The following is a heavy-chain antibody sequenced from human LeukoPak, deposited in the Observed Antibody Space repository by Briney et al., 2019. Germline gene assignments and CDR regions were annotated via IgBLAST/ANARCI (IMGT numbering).Heavy chain of an antibody. V-gene: IGHV4-4*07. D-gene: IGHD2-15*01. CDR2: IYTSGST. CDR1: GGSISSYY. Sequence: SETLSLTCTVSGGSISSYYWSWIRQPAGKGLEWIGRIYTSGSTNYNPSLKSRVTISVDTSKNQFSLKLSSVTAADTAVYYCARECCSGGSCYSGFDYWGQGTLVTVSS. J-gene: IGHJ4*02. CDR3: ARECCSGGSCYSGFDY.